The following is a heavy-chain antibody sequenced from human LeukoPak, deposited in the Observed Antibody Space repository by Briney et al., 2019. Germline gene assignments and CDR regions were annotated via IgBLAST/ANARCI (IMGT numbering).Heavy chain of an antibody. CDR2: IRYDGRTK. Sequence: GGSLRLSCAASGFTFSSYGMHWVRQAPGKGLEWVAFIRYDGRTKYYADSVKGRFTISRDNSKNTLHLQMNSLRAEDTAVYYCAKKNEEWSGMAPLHFYYYMDVWGKGTTVTVSS. CDR3: AKKNEEWSGMAPLHFYYYMDV. J-gene: IGHJ6*03. V-gene: IGHV3-30*02. CDR1: GFTFSSYG. D-gene: IGHD3-3*01.